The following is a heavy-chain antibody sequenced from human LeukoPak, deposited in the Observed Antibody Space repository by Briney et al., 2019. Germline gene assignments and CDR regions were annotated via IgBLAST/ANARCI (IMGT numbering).Heavy chain of an antibody. CDR3: ARDRGRVGYDSSGYYVDAFDI. J-gene: IGHJ3*02. Sequence: GGSLRLSCAASGFTFSGYAMHWVRQAPGKGLEWVAVISYDGSNKYYADSVKGRFTISRDNSKNTLYLQMNSLRAEDTAVYYCARDRGRVGYDSSGYYVDAFDIWGQGTMVTVSS. V-gene: IGHV3-30-3*01. CDR1: GFTFSGYA. D-gene: IGHD3-22*01. CDR2: ISYDGSNK.